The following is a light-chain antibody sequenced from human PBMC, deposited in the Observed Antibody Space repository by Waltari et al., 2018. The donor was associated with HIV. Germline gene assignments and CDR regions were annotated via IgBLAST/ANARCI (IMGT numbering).Light chain of an antibody. CDR2: TDT. CDR3: QSTDTAGTVGV. V-gene: IGLV3-25*03. CDR1: ALPKHY. J-gene: IGLJ3*02. Sequence: SSELTQPPSMSVSPGQTARITCSGDALPKHYAYWYQQKSGRAPVLIIFTDTYRPSGIPGRFSGSTAGKTATLTISDVQAGDEADYYCQSTDTAGTVGVFGGGTKLT.